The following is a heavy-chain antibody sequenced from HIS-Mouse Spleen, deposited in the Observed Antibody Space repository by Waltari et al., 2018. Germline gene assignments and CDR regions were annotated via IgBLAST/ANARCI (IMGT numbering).Heavy chain of an antibody. CDR2: IKQDGSEK. J-gene: IGHJ4*02. D-gene: IGHD1-26*01. Sequence: EVQLVESGGGLVQPGGSLRLSCAASGFTFSRYWMSWVRQAPGKGLEWVANIKQDGSEKYYVDSVKGRFTISRDNAKNSLYLQMNSLRAEDTAVYYCARDVGSELDYWGQGTLVTVSS. V-gene: IGHV3-7*01. CDR1: GFTFSRYW. CDR3: ARDVGSELDY.